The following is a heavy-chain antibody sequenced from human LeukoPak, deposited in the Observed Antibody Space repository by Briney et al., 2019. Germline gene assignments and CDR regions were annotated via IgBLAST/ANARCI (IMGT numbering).Heavy chain of an antibody. CDR2: IYTSGST. V-gene: IGHV4-61*02. D-gene: IGHD4-17*01. CDR3: ASRGLTTVTGPIDY. Sequence: SETLSLTCTVSGGSISSGSYYWSWIRQPAGKGLEWIGRIYTSGSTNYNPSLKSRVTISVGTSKNQFSLKLSSVTAADTAVYYCASRGLTTVTGPIDYWGQGTLVTVSS. J-gene: IGHJ4*02. CDR1: GGSISSGSYY.